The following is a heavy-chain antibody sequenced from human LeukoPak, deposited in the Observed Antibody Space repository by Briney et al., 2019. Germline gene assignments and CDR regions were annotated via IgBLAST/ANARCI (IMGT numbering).Heavy chain of an antibody. CDR1: GFTVSSNS. D-gene: IGHD3-9*01. Sequence: GGSLRLSCTVSGFTVSSNSMSWVRQAPGKGLEWVSFIYSDNTHYSDSVKGRFTISRDNSKNTLYLQMNSLRAEDTAVYYCARVDYDILTGYEFFDPWGQGTLVTVSS. CDR3: ARVDYDILTGYEFFDP. V-gene: IGHV3-53*01. CDR2: IYSDNT. J-gene: IGHJ5*02.